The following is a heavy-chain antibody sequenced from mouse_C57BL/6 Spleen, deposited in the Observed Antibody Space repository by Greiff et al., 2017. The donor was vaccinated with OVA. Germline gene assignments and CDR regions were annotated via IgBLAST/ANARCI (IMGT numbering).Heavy chain of an antibody. CDR2: INPGSGGT. CDR1: GYAFTNYL. CDR3: ARRGLYYYAMDY. J-gene: IGHJ4*01. V-gene: IGHV1-54*01. Sequence: VQVVESGAELVRPGTSVKVSCKASGYAFTNYLIEWVKQRPGQGLEWIGVINPGSGGTNYNEKFKGKATLTADKSSSTAYMQLSSLTSEDSAVYFCARRGLYYYAMDYWGQGTSVTVSS.